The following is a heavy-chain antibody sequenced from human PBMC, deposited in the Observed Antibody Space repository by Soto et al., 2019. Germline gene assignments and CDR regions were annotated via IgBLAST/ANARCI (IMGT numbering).Heavy chain of an antibody. CDR3: ARGARDYYGMDV. J-gene: IGHJ6*02. CDR1: GFTFSSYG. Sequence: GGSLRLSCAASGFTFSSYGVNWVREAPGKGLAWVSYISIGGSTIYYAGAVKGRFTISRDNAKNSLYLQMNSLRAEDTAVYYCARGARDYYGMDVWGQGTTVTVSS. CDR2: ISIGGSTI. V-gene: IGHV3-48*03.